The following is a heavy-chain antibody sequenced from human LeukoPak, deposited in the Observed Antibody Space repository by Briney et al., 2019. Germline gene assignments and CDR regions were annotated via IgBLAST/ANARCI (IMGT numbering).Heavy chain of an antibody. CDR1: GASISSGDYL. J-gene: IGHJ3*02. D-gene: IGHD6-6*01. CDR2: IYTSGST. V-gene: IGHV4-61*02. CDR3: ARSEYSSSSGADAFDI. Sequence: SQTLSLTCTVSGASISSGDYLWSWIRQPAGKGLEWIGRIYTSGSTNYNPSLKSRVTISVDTSKNQFSLKLSSVTAADTAVYYCARSEYSSSSGADAFDIWGQGTMVTVSS.